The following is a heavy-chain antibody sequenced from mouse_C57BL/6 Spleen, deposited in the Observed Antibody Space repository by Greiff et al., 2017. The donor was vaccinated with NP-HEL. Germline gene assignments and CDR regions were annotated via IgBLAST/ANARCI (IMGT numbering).Heavy chain of an antibody. CDR3: ARRALLWYFDV. D-gene: IGHD2-10*01. Sequence: VKLQESGAELARPGASVKMSCKASGYTFTSYTMHWVKQRPGQGLEWIGYINPSSGYTKYNQKFKDKATLTADKSSSTAYMQLSSLTSEDSAVYYCARRALLWYFDVWGKGTTVTVAS. J-gene: IGHJ1*03. CDR1: GYTFTSYT. V-gene: IGHV1-4*01. CDR2: INPSSGYT.